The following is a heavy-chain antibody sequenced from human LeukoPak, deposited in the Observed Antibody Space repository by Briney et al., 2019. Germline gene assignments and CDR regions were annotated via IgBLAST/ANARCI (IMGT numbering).Heavy chain of an antibody. Sequence: GGSLRLSCAASGFTVSSNYMSWVRQAPGKGLEWVSVIYSGGSTYYADSVKGRFNISRDNSKNTLYLQLNSLRVEDTAIYYCAKAYSSSLYGDAFHIWGQGTMVTVSP. CDR2: IYSGGST. D-gene: IGHD6-13*01. J-gene: IGHJ3*02. CDR3: AKAYSSSLYGDAFHI. V-gene: IGHV3-53*01. CDR1: GFTVSSNY.